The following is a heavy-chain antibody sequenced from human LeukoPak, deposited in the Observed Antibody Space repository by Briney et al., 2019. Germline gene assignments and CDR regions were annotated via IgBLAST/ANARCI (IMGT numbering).Heavy chain of an antibody. CDR2: IRSKSNNYAT. CDR1: GCTFSGSA. J-gene: IGHJ5*02. V-gene: IGHV3-73*01. CDR3: TRPLYSSNCFDP. Sequence: GGSLKLSCAASGCTFSGSAMHWVRHASGKGLEWVGRIRSKSNNYATAYSKSVKGRFTIARDDSKNMAYLQLNSLKTEDTAVYYCTRPLYSSNCFDPWGQGTLVTVSS. D-gene: IGHD6-13*01.